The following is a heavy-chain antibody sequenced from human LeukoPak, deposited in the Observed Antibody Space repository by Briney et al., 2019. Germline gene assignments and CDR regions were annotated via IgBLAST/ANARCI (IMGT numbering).Heavy chain of an antibody. J-gene: IGHJ5*02. Sequence: PSETLSLTCAVYGGSFSGYYWSWIRQPPGKGLEWIGEINHSGSTNYNPSLKSRVTISVDKSKNQFSLKLSSGTAADTAVYYCARKGRYVWGSYRYPQYNWFDPWGQGTLVTVSS. V-gene: IGHV4-34*01. CDR2: INHSGST. CDR3: ARKGRYVWGSYRYPQYNWFDP. D-gene: IGHD3-16*02. CDR1: GGSFSGYY.